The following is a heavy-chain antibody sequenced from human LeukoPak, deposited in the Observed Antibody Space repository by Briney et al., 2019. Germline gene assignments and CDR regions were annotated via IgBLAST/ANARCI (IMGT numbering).Heavy chain of an antibody. D-gene: IGHD6-19*01. V-gene: IGHV3-23*01. CDR1: GFTFSSYA. CDR2: ISGSGGST. Sequence: GGSLRLSCAASGFTFSSYAMSWVRQAPGKGLEWVSAISGSGGSTYYADSVKGRFTISRDNTKNTLYLQMNSLRAEDTAVYYCAKDGAPGYSSGWFSIDYWGQGTLVTVSS. CDR3: AKDGAPGYSSGWFSIDY. J-gene: IGHJ4*02.